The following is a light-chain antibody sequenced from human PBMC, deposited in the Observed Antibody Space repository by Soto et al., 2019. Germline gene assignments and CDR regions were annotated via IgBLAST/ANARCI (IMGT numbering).Light chain of an antibody. J-gene: IGKJ1*01. CDR3: QQRYSTPRT. CDR1: QIISSY. Sequence: DIQMTQAPSSLSASVGDRVTITCRASQIISSYLNWYQQKPGKAPKRLIYAASSLQSAVPSRFSGSGPGTDFTLTISSLQPEDFATYYCQQRYSTPRTFGQGTNVDIK. CDR2: AAS. V-gene: IGKV1-39*01.